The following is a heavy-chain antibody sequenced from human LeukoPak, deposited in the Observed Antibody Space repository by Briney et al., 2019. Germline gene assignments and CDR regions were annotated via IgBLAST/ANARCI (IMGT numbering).Heavy chain of an antibody. CDR3: ARDSVNLMEYAFDI. CDR1: GGSISSSSYY. V-gene: IGHV4-39*07. J-gene: IGHJ3*02. D-gene: IGHD1-1*01. Sequence: PSETLSLTCTVSGGSISSSSYYWGWIRQPPGKGLEWIGSIYYSGSTYYNPSLKSRVTISVDTSKNQFSLRLSSVTAADTAVYYCARDSVNLMEYAFDIWGQGTMVTVSS. CDR2: IYYSGST.